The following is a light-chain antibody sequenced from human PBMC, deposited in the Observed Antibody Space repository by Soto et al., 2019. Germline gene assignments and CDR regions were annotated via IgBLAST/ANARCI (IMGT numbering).Light chain of an antibody. CDR2: EGS. CDR1: SSDVGSYNV. CDR3: CSYAGSSTYWV. Sequence: QSALTQPASVSGSPGQSITISCTGTSSDVGSYNVVYWYQQHPGKAPKLMIYEGSKRPSGVSNRFSGSKSGNTASLTISGLQAEDGADYYCCSYAGSSTYWVFGGGTELTVL. V-gene: IGLV2-23*01. J-gene: IGLJ3*02.